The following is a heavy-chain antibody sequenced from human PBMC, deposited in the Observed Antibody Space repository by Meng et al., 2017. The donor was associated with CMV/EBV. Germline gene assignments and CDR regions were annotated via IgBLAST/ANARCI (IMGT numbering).Heavy chain of an antibody. Sequence: ASVKVSCKASGYTFTSYDINWVRQATGQGLEWMGWMNPNSGNTGYAQKFQGRVTITRNTSISTAYMELSSLRSEDTAVYYCARDPTRNSSSWYGLNYWGQGTLVTVSS. V-gene: IGHV1-8*03. CDR3: ARDPTRNSSSWYGLNY. CDR2: MNPNSGNT. CDR1: GYTFTSYD. J-gene: IGHJ4*02. D-gene: IGHD6-13*01.